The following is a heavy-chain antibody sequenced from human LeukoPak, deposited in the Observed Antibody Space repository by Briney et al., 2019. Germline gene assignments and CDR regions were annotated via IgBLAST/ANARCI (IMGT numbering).Heavy chain of an antibody. V-gene: IGHV3-53*01. Sequence: GGSLRLSCAASGFTVRSNYMSWVRPAPGKGLEWVSIMYTSGSTYYADSVKGRFTISRDNSNNTLYLQMNRLRADDTAVYYCAKGDFDYWGQGTLVTASS. CDR2: MYTSGST. J-gene: IGHJ4*02. CDR1: GFTVRSNY. CDR3: AKGDFDY.